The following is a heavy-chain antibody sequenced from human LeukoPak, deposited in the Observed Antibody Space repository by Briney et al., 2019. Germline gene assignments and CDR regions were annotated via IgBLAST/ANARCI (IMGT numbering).Heavy chain of an antibody. J-gene: IGHJ5*02. D-gene: IGHD6-19*01. CDR3: AREDSGSNWFDP. CDR2: IIPILGIA. CDR1: GGTFSSYT. Sequence: SVKVSCKASGGTFSSYTISWVRQAPGQGLEWMGRIIPILGIANYAQKFQGRVTITADKYTSTAYMELSSLRSEDTAVYYCAREDSGSNWFDPWGQGTLVTVSS. V-gene: IGHV1-69*04.